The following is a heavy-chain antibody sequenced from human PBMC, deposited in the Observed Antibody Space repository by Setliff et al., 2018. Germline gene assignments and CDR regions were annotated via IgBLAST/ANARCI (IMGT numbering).Heavy chain of an antibody. Sequence: PGASLKISCKASGYNFLDYWIGWVRQMPGKGLEWMGIIYPDDSDTRYSPSVQGPFTISADKSISTAYLQWSSLKASDTAFYYCARRRRFDSGGPRSPWYFDLWGRGTLVTVS. CDR2: IYPDDSDT. V-gene: IGHV5-51*01. J-gene: IGHJ2*01. CDR1: GYNFLDYW. D-gene: IGHD3-22*01. CDR3: ARRRRFDSGGPRSPWYFDL.